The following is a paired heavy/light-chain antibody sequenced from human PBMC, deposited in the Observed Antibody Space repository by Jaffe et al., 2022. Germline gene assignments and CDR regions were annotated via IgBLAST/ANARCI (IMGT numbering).Heavy chain of an antibody. CDR1: GFTFSSYE. Sequence: EVQLVESGGGLVQPGGSLRLSCAASGFTFSSYEMNWVRQAPGKGLEWVSYISGSGSIIYYADSVKGRFTISRDNAKNSLYLQMNSLRAEDTAVYYCARVVWGRYYYGSGRAFDIWGQGTMVTVSS. D-gene: IGHD3-22*01. CDR3: ARVVWGRYYYGSGRAFDI. V-gene: IGHV3-48*03. J-gene: IGHJ3*02. CDR2: ISGSGSII.
Light chain of an antibody. J-gene: IGLJ3*02. Sequence: QSVLTQPPSVSGAPGQRVTISCTGSSSNIGAGYDVHWYQQLPGTAPKLLIYGDNNRPSGVPDRFSASKSGTSASLAITGLQAEDETDYYCQSYDSSLSGWVFGGGTKLTVL. CDR1: SSNIGAGYD. CDR3: QSYDSSLSGWV. V-gene: IGLV1-40*01. CDR2: GDN.